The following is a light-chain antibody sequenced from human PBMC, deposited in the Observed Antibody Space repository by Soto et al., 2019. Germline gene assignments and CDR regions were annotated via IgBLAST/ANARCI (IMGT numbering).Light chain of an antibody. CDR2: TAS. CDR3: QQLNSFPLT. Sequence: IHLTQSPSFLSASVGDRVTITCRASQGISSYLAWYQQRPGKAPKVLIYTASTLQSGVPSRFSGSGSGTEFTLTISSLQPEDFATYFCQQLNSFPLTFGGGTKVDIK. V-gene: IGKV1-9*01. CDR1: QGISSY. J-gene: IGKJ4*01.